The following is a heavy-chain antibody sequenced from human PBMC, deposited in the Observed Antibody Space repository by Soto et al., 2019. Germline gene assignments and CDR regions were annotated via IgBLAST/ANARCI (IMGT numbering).Heavy chain of an antibody. CDR3: ARVEGVRGYSGYDYDD. CDR2: ISAYNGNT. CDR1: GYTFTSYG. Sequence: ASVKVSCKASGYTFTSYGISWVRQAPGQGLEWMGWISAYNGNTNYAQKLQGRVTMTTDTSTSTAYMELRSLRSDDTAVYYCARVEGVRGYSGYDYDDWGQGTLVTVSS. D-gene: IGHD5-12*01. V-gene: IGHV1-18*01. J-gene: IGHJ4*02.